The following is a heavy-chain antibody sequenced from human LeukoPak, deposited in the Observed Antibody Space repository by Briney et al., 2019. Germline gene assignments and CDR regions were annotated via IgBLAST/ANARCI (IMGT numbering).Heavy chain of an antibody. CDR3: ARSRTTYYYYYMDV. D-gene: IGHD4-17*01. CDR2: IYYSGST. Sequence: SETLSLTCTVSGGSISSYYWSWIRQPAGKGLEWIGYIYYSGSTNYNPSLKSRVTISVDTSKNQFSLKLSSVTAADTAVYYCARSRTTYYYYYMDVWGKGTTVTVSS. CDR1: GGSISSYY. J-gene: IGHJ6*03. V-gene: IGHV4-59*01.